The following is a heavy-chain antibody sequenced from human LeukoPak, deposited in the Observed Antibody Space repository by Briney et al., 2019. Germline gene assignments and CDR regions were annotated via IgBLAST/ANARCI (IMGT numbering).Heavy chain of an antibody. V-gene: IGHV4-31*03. CDR2: INHSGST. CDR3: ARAARQGFTMIVVPFFYFDL. CDR1: GVSISSGASD. Sequence: NTSETLSLTCTVSGVSISSGASDWGWIRQHPKRGLEWVGYINHSGSTYYNLSLGSRVTMSVDTSKNQFSLKLSSVTAADSAVYYCARAARQGFTMIVVPFFYFDLWGRGTLVTVSS. J-gene: IGHJ2*01. D-gene: IGHD3-22*01.